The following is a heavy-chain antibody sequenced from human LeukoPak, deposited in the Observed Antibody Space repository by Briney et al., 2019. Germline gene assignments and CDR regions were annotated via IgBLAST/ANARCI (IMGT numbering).Heavy chain of an antibody. Sequence: PSETLSLTCAVYGGSFSGYYWSWIRQPPGKGLEWIGEINHSGSTNYNPSLKSRVTISVDTSKNQFSLKVSSVTAADTAVYYCARGTRSSWYPYWGQGTLVTVSS. CDR3: ARGTRSSWYPY. V-gene: IGHV4-34*01. CDR2: INHSGST. D-gene: IGHD6-13*01. CDR1: GGSFSGYY. J-gene: IGHJ4*02.